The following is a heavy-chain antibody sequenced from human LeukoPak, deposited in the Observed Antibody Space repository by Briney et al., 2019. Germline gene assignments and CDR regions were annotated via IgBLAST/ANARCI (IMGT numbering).Heavy chain of an antibody. CDR1: GFTFSSYA. V-gene: IGHV3-23*01. Sequence: GGSLRLSCAASGFTFSSYAMSWVRQAPGKGLEWVSAISGSGGNTYYAGSVKGRFTISRDNSKNTLYLQMNSLRAEDTAAYYCAKDRFSRLDYWGQGTLVTVSS. CDR2: ISGSGGNT. J-gene: IGHJ4*02. CDR3: AKDRFSRLDY.